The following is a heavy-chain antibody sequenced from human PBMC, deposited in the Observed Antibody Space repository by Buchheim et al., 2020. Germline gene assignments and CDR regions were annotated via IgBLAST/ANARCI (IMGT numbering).Heavy chain of an antibody. V-gene: IGHV3-30-3*01. CDR1: GFTFNNYA. D-gene: IGHD6-19*01. CDR2: ISYAGTTK. J-gene: IGHJ6*02. CDR3: ARRRVAASDYYYGMDV. Sequence: QVQLVESGGGVVQPGRSLRLSCAASGFTFNNYAMHWVRQAPGKGLEWVAVISYAGTTKYYADSVKGRFTISRDNSENSLYLQMNSLRVEDTAVYYCARRRVAASDYYYGMDVWGQGTT.